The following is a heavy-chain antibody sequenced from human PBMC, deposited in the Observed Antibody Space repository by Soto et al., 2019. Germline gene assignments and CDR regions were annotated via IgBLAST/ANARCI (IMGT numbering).Heavy chain of an antibody. V-gene: IGHV4-31*03. CDR2: IYYSGST. D-gene: IGHD4-17*01. Sequence: SETLSLTCTVSGGSISSGGYSWTWIRQHPGKGLEWIGYIYYSGSTYYKPSLKSRVTISVDTSKNQLSLKLSSVTAADTAVYYCARAHYGDYGYGMDVWGQGTTVAVSS. CDR3: ARAHYGDYGYGMDV. CDR1: GGSISSGGYS. J-gene: IGHJ6*02.